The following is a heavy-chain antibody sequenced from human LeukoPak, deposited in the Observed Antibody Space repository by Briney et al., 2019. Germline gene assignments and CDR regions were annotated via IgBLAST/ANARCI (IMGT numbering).Heavy chain of an antibody. CDR2: ISYDGNNK. Sequence: GGSLRLSCAASGLTFSRYGMHWVRQAPGKGLEWVAIISYDGNNKYHADPVKGRFTISRDNSKNTLYLQMNSLRAEDTALYYCAKDRFYDSSGYRSYFDYWGQGTLVTVSS. V-gene: IGHV3-30*18. J-gene: IGHJ4*02. CDR1: GLTFSRYG. D-gene: IGHD3-22*01. CDR3: AKDRFYDSSGYRSYFDY.